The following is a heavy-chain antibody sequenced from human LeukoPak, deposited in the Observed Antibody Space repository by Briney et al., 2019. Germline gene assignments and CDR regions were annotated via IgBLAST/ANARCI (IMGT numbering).Heavy chain of an antibody. J-gene: IGHJ4*02. CDR2: ISSSSNTI. V-gene: IGHV3-48*01. Sequence: GGSLRLSCTASGFSFSSYSMNWVRQAPGKGLEWVSYISSSSNTIYYADSVKGRFTISRDNAKNSLYLQMNSLRAEDTAVYFCVRDRGGGNWLDYWGQGTLVTVSS. CDR3: VRDRGGGNWLDY. CDR1: GFSFSSYS. D-gene: IGHD1-20*01.